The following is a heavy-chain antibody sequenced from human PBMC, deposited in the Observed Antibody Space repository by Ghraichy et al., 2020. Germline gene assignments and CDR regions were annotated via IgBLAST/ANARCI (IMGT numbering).Heavy chain of an antibody. V-gene: IGHV3-30-3*01. D-gene: IGHD3-22*01. CDR3: ARVYDSSGYYYGGDYYGMDV. Sequence: GGSLRLSCAASGFTFSSYAMHWVRQAPGKGLEWVAVISYDGSNKYYADSVKGRFTISRDNSKNTLYLQMNSLRAEDTAVYYCARVYDSSGYYYGGDYYGMDVWGQGTTVTVSS. CDR2: ISYDGSNK. J-gene: IGHJ6*02. CDR1: GFTFSSYA.